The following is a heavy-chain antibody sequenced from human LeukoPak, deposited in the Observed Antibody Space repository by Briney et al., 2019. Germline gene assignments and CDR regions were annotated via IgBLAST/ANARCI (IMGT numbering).Heavy chain of an antibody. Sequence: GGSLRLSCAASGFTFSSYGMSWVRQAPGKGLEWVSAISGSGGSTYYADSVKGRFTISRDNAKNTLDLQMNSLRAEDTALYYCARDLRVAAANLYWGRGILVTVSS. CDR3: ARDLRVAAANLY. D-gene: IGHD2-2*01. CDR1: GFTFSSYG. V-gene: IGHV3-23*01. J-gene: IGHJ4*02. CDR2: ISGSGGST.